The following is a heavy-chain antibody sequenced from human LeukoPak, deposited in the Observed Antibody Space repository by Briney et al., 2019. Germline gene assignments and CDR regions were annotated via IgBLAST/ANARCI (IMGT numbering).Heavy chain of an antibody. D-gene: IGHD1-26*01. CDR2: INPNSGGT. CDR3: AKSGVWSGSWYYWHLDL. J-gene: IGHJ2*01. V-gene: IGHV1-2*02. Sequence: PLASLKVSCKASRYTFTDYYIHWVRQAPGQGLEWIGWINPNSGGTNSAQKFQGRVTMTRDTSINTVYMELSSLRAEDTAVYYCAKSGVWSGSWYYWHLDLWGRGTLVTVSS. CDR1: RYTFTDYY.